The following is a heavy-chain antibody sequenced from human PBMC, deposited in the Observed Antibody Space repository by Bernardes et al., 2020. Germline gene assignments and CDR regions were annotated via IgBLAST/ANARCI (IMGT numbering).Heavy chain of an antibody. CDR3: ARDLYCSSTSCYYYGMDV. V-gene: IGHV1-2*06. D-gene: IGHD2-2*01. CDR2: INPNSGGT. J-gene: IGHJ6*04. Sequence: ASVKVSCKASGYTFTGYYMHWVRQAPGQGLEWMGRINPNSGGTNYAQKFQGRVTMTRDTSISTAYMELSRLRSDDTAVYCCARDLYCSSTSCYYYGMDVWGKGTTVTVSS. CDR1: GYTFTGYY.